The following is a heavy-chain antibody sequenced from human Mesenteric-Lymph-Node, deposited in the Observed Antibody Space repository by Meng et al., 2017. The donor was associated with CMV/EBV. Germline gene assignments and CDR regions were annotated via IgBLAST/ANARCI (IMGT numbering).Heavy chain of an antibody. CDR1: GFIFRIYG. CDR3: VRDEWGDS. J-gene: IGHJ5*01. Sequence: GESLKISCAVSGFIFRIYGIHWVRQAPGKGLEWVAFLLYDGGNQYYANSVRGRFSISRDNAKNSVYLQMDSLRVEDTAIYYCVRDEWGDSWGQGTLVTVSS. D-gene: IGHD3-16*01. V-gene: IGHV3-30*02. CDR2: LLYDGGNQ.